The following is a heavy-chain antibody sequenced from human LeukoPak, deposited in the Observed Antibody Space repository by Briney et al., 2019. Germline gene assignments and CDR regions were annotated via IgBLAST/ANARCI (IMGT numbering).Heavy chain of an antibody. J-gene: IGHJ4*02. D-gene: IGHD6-19*01. CDR2: ISWNSGSI. CDR3: AKDITPLSRIAVAGQGFDY. CDR1: GFTFDDYA. Sequence: PGGSLRLSCAASGFTFDDYAMHWVRQAPGKGLEWVSGISWNSGSIGYADSVKGRFTISRDNAKNSLYLQMNSLRAEDTALYYCAKDITPLSRIAVAGQGFDYWGQGTLVTVSS. V-gene: IGHV3-9*01.